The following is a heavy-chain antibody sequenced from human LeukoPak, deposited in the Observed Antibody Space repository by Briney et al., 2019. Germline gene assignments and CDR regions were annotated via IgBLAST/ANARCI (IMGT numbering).Heavy chain of an antibody. D-gene: IGHD3-3*01. Sequence: GGSLRLSCAASGFTFSDYYMSWIRQAPGKGLEWVSFISGSGGNTYYADSVKGRFTISRDNSKNTLYLQMNSLRAEDTAVYYCAKVPYYDFWSAYSWFDPWGQGTLVTVSS. CDR3: AKVPYYDFWSAYSWFDP. CDR2: ISGSGGNT. V-gene: IGHV3-23*01. CDR1: GFTFSDYY. J-gene: IGHJ5*02.